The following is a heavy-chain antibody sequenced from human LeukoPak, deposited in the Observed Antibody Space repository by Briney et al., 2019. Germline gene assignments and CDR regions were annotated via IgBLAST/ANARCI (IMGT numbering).Heavy chain of an antibody. D-gene: IGHD3-3*01. CDR2: IDPSGGST. V-gene: IGHV1-46*01. J-gene: IGHJ6*02. CDR3: ARELLEWLLGSYYYYYGMDV. Sequence: ASVTVSCKASGYTFTSYYMHWVRQAPGQGLEWMGIIDPSGGSTSYAQKFQGRVTMTRDTSTSTVYMELSSLRSEDTAVYYCARELLEWLLGSYYYYYGMDVWGQGTTVTVSS. CDR1: GYTFTSYY.